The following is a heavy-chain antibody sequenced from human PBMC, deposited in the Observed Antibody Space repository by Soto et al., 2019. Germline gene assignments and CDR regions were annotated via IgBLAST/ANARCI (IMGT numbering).Heavy chain of an antibody. CDR3: AKDQSGAADI. CDR2: ISTNGRT. CDR1: GASIRTYS. D-gene: IGHD7-27*01. J-gene: IGHJ3*02. V-gene: IGHV4-4*07. Sequence: QVQLQESGPGLVAPSETLSLTCTVSGASIRTYSWSWIRQSAGKGLEWIGHISTNGRTNYIPSLKSRITMSVDTSKNQFTLNLKFVTAADTAVYFCAKDQSGAADIWGQGTMVTVS.